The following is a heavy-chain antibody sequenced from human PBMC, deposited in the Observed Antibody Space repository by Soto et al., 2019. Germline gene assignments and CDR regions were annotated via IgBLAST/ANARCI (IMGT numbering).Heavy chain of an antibody. CDR1: GFSLSNARMG. Sequence: QVTLKESGPVLVKPTETLTLTCTVSGFSLSNARMGVSWIRQPPGKALEWLAHIFSNDEKSYSTSLKSRLTIPKDTSKSQVVLTMTNMDPVDTATFSCARSYYDFWSGYSMSYYIDVWGKGTTVTVSS. J-gene: IGHJ6*03. CDR3: ARSYYDFWSGYSMSYYIDV. D-gene: IGHD3-3*01. CDR2: IFSNDEK. V-gene: IGHV2-26*01.